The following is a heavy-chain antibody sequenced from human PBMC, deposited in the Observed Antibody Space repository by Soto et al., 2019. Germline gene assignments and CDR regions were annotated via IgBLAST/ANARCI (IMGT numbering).Heavy chain of an antibody. CDR1: GGSISGYY. D-gene: IGHD3-10*01. Sequence: PSETLSLTCTVSGGSISGYYWGWIRQPPGRGLEYIGYIYYNGATNYNPSLKSRVTMSVDTSKNQFSLNLKSVTAADTAVYYCARHYGSGSYPLDYWGQGTLVTVSS. J-gene: IGHJ4*02. CDR2: IYYNGAT. CDR3: ARHYGSGSYPLDY. V-gene: IGHV4-59*08.